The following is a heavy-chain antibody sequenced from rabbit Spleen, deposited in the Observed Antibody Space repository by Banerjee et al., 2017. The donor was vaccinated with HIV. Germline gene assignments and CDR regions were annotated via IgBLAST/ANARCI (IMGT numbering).Heavy chain of an antibody. CDR1: GVSFNDKDV. D-gene: IGHD7-1*01. CDR3: ARDLVTAIGWNFVL. Sequence: QEQLEESGGGLVKPEGSLTLTCKASGVSFNDKDVMCWVRQAPGKGLEWIACIYSGSSGDTYYASWAKGRISISKPSSTTVTLQMTSLTAADTATYFCARDLVTAIGWNFVLWGPGTLVTVS. V-gene: IGHV1S45*01. J-gene: IGHJ4*01. CDR2: IYSGSSGDT.